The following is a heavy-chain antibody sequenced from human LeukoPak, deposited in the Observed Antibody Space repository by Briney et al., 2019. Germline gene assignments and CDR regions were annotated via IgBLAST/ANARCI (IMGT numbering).Heavy chain of an antibody. CDR3: ARDLKGPTMITPFDY. D-gene: IGHD3-16*01. CDR1: GFTFSSYW. V-gene: IGHV3-7*01. Sequence: GGSLRLSCAASGFTFSSYWMSWVRQAPGKGLEWVANIKQDGSEKYYVDSVKGRFTISRDNAKNSLYLQMNSLRAEDTAVYYCARDLKGPTMITPFDYWGQGALVTVSS. J-gene: IGHJ4*02. CDR2: IKQDGSEK.